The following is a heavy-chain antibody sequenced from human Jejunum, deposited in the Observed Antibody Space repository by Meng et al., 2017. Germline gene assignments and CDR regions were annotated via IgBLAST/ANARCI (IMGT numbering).Heavy chain of an antibody. CDR1: GDSVSSSTAT. CDR3: ARGVNTGSYVYWFDP. J-gene: IGHJ5*02. Sequence: SETLSLTCAISGDSVSSSTATWSWIRQSPSRGLEWLGRTYYRSTWYDDYALSVKSRITINPDTSTNQFSLQLTSVTPEDTAVYYCARGVNTGSYVYWFDPWGQGTLVTVSS. CDR2: TYYRSTWYD. V-gene: IGHV6-1*01. D-gene: IGHD1-1*01.